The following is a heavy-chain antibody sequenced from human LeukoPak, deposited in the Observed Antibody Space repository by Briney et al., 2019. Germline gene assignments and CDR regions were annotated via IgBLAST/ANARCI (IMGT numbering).Heavy chain of an antibody. D-gene: IGHD1-26*01. Sequence: GGSLRLSCAASGFTVSSNYMSWVRQAPGKGLEWVSVIYSGGSTYYADSVKGRFTISRDNSKNTLYLQMNSLRAEDTAVYYCARDSVEGELLTPNDYWGQGTLVTVSS. CDR3: ARDSVEGELLTPNDY. CDR2: IYSGGST. V-gene: IGHV3-53*01. CDR1: GFTVSSNY. J-gene: IGHJ4*02.